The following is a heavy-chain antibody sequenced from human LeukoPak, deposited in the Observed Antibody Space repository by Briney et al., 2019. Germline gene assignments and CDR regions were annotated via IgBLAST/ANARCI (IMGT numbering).Heavy chain of an antibody. V-gene: IGHV3-7*03. J-gene: IGHJ4*02. CDR3: ARGYSLGQYYFDY. CDR2: IKQDGSEK. D-gene: IGHD5-18*01. Sequence: GGSLRLSCAASGFTFSSYWMSWVRQAPGKGLEWVANIKQDGSEKYYVDSVKGRFTISRDNAKNSLYLQMNSLRAEDTAVYYCARGYSLGQYYFDYWGQGTLVTVSS. CDR1: GFTFSSYW.